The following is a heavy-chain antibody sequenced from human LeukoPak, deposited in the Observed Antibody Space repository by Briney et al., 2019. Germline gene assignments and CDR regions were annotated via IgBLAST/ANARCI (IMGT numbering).Heavy chain of an antibody. J-gene: IGHJ3*02. CDR2: IWSDGSNK. CDR3: AKEGSADKRDAFDI. Sequence: GGSLRLSCEASGFTFSSYGIHWVRQAPGKGLEWVAVIWSDGSNKYYADSVKGRFTISRDNSKNTLYLQMNSLRAEDTAVYYCAKEGSADKRDAFDIWGQGTMVTVSS. CDR1: GFTFSSYG. V-gene: IGHV3-30*02. D-gene: IGHD2-15*01.